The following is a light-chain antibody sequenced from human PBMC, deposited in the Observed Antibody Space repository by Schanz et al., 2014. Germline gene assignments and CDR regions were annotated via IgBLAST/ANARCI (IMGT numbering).Light chain of an antibody. CDR3: QQYGRT. CDR2: GAS. J-gene: IGKJ1*01. Sequence: ETVLTQSPGALSLSPGERATLSCRASQSVSSNLAWYQQKPGQAPRLLIYGASTRATGIPDRFSGSGSGTDFTLTISRLEPEDFAVYYCQQYGRTFGQGTKVEIK. V-gene: IGKV3-20*01. CDR1: QSVSSN.